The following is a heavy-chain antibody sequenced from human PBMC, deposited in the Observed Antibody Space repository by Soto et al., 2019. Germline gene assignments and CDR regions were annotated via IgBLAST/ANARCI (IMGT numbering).Heavy chain of an antibody. CDR3: AREQVAVAGNNWFDP. D-gene: IGHD6-19*01. CDR1: GGSISSGGYY. Sequence: SETLSLTCTVSGGSISSGGYYWSWIRQHPGKGLEWIGYIYYSGSTYYNPSLKSRVTISVDTSKNQFSLKLSSVTAADTAVYYCAREQVAVAGNNWFDPWGQGTLVTVSS. CDR2: IYYSGST. J-gene: IGHJ5*02. V-gene: IGHV4-31*03.